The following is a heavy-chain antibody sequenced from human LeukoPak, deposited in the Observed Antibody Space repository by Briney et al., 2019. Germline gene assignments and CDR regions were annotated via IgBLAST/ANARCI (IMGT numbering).Heavy chain of an antibody. V-gene: IGHV5-10-1*01. D-gene: IGHD3-10*01. CDR2: IDPSDSYT. Sequence: GESLKISCKGSGYSFTSYWISWVRQMPGEGLEWMGRIDPSDSYTNYSPSFQGHVTISADKSISTAYLQWSSLKASDTAMYYCARTYGSGPYYYYGMGVWGKGTTVTVSS. J-gene: IGHJ6*04. CDR3: ARTYGSGPYYYYGMGV. CDR1: GYSFTSYW.